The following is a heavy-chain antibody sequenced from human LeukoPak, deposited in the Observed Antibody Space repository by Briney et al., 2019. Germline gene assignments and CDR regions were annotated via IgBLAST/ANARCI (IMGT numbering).Heavy chain of an antibody. CDR1: GGSISSGSYY. CDR2: IYTSGST. J-gene: IGHJ2*01. V-gene: IGHV4-61*02. CDR3: ARVVTARLWYFDL. Sequence: SQTLSLTCTVSGGSISSGSYYWSWIRQPAGKGLEWIGRIYTSGSTNYNPSLKSRVTISVDTSKNQFSLKLSSVTAADTAVYYCARVVTARLWYFDLWGRGTLVTVSS. D-gene: IGHD2-21*02.